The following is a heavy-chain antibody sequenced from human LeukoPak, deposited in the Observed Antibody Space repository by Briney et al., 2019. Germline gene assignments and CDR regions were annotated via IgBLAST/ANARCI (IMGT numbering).Heavy chain of an antibody. CDR2: IKQDGSEI. V-gene: IGHV3-7*01. D-gene: IGHD1-26*01. CDR1: GFTFSNYW. J-gene: IGHJ4*02. CDR3: AGGGDSKSYFGYFDY. Sequence: AGGSLRLSCAASGFTFSNYWMNWVREAPGKGLEWVANIKQDGSEIFYVDSVKGRFPISRDNDKNSLYLQMNSLRAEDTAVYYCAGGGDSKSYFGYFDYWAQGTLVTVSS.